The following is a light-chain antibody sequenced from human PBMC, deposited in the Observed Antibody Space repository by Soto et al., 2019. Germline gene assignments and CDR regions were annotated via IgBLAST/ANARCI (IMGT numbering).Light chain of an antibody. CDR2: KAS. CDR3: QQYNDNWT. V-gene: IGKV1-5*03. J-gene: IGKJ1*01. Sequence: DIQMTQSHSTLSASVGDRVTITCRASQSISSWLAWYQQKPGKAPKLLIYKASTLQSGVPSRFSGSGSGTEFTLAISSLQPDDSATYYCQQYNDNWTFGQGTKVDIK. CDR1: QSISSW.